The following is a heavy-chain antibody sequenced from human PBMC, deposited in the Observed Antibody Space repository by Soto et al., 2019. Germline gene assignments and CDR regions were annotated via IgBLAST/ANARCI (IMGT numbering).Heavy chain of an antibody. D-gene: IGHD3-16*01. J-gene: IGHJ4*02. CDR1: GFTFSSYG. V-gene: IGHV3-30*18. CDR3: AKEGAPHAFDY. CDR2: ISYDGSNK. Sequence: GESLKISCAASGFTFSSYGMHWVRQAPGKGLEWVAVISYDGSNKYYADSVKGRFTISRDNSKNTLYLQMNSLRAEDTAVYYCAKEGAPHAFDYWGQGTLVNVSS.